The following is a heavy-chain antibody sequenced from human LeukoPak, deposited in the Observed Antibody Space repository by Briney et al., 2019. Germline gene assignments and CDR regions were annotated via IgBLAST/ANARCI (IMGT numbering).Heavy chain of an antibody. J-gene: IGHJ4*02. Sequence: PSETLSLTCAVYGGSFSGYYWSWVRQPPGAGLEWLAYIYYTGSTNYNPSLKSRVTISVDTSKNRFSLKLSSVTAADTAVYYCAITRGYSYGYLDYWGQGTLVTVSP. CDR1: GGSFSGYY. D-gene: IGHD5-18*01. CDR3: AITRGYSYGYLDY. V-gene: IGHV4-59*08. CDR2: IYYTGST.